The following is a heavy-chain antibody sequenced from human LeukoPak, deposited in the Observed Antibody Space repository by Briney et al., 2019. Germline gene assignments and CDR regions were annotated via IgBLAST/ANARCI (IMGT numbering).Heavy chain of an antibody. CDR1: GFTFSSYS. J-gene: IGHJ4*02. CDR2: ISSSSSTI. D-gene: IGHD6-13*01. V-gene: IGHV3-48*01. Sequence: PGGSLRLSCAASGFTFSSYSMNWVRQAPGKGLEWVSYISSSSSTIYYADSVKGRFTISRDNAKNSLYLQMNSLRAEDTAVYYCARGPLAAAHSLGYWGQGTLVTVSS. CDR3: ARGPLAAAHSLGY.